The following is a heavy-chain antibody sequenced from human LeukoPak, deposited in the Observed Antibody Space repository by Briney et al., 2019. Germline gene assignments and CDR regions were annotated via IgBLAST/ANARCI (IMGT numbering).Heavy chain of an antibody. Sequence: GGSLRLSCAASGFTFCQYWMSWVRQAPGKGLEWVANIKHDGSEKQDGSEKNYVDSVKGRFTISRDNAKNSLYLQMNSLRAEDTAVYYCARSGRRVDSFYFYMDVWGKGTTVTVSS. D-gene: IGHD2-8*02. J-gene: IGHJ6*03. CDR3: ARSGRRVDSFYFYMDV. CDR1: GFTFCQYW. CDR2: IKHDGSEKQDGSEK. V-gene: IGHV3-7*01.